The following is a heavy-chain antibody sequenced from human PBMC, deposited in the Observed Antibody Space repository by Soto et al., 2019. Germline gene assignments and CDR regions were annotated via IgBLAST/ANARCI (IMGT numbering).Heavy chain of an antibody. CDR3: AREDDGGDRDYYGLDV. J-gene: IGHJ6*02. CDR2: IPYSGSI. Sequence: WTWIRQSPGKGLEWIGYIPYSGSIMYNPSFKSRVTISVDTSKNQFSLQLSSVTAADTAVYFCAREDDGGDRDYYGLDVWGQGTTVTVSS. D-gene: IGHD2-21*02. V-gene: IGHV4-30-4*08.